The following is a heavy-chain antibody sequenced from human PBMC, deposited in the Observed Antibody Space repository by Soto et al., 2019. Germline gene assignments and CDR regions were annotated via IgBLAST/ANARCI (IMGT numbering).Heavy chain of an antibody. CDR2: IYHGGTT. CDR3: AKAHLIVVAGRTFNY. J-gene: IGHJ4*01. Sequence: PSETLSLTCSVSGYSISSGSYRGWIRQPPGKGPEWIASIYHGGTTFYNPSIKSRITISVDTSNNQFSLRLRSVTAADTAVYYCAKAHLIVVAGRTFNYWGHGTVGTVSS. V-gene: IGHV4-38-2*02. D-gene: IGHD6-19*01. CDR1: GYSISSGSY.